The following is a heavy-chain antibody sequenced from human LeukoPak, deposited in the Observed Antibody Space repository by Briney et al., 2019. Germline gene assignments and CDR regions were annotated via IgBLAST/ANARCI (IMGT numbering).Heavy chain of an antibody. J-gene: IGHJ4*02. CDR3: ARGAMGPRTSFDY. D-gene: IGHD2-2*01. CDR2: INHSGST. V-gene: IGHV4-34*01. CDR1: GGSFSGYY. Sequence: SETLSPTCAVYGGSFSGYYWSWIRQPPGKGLEWIGEINHSGSTNYNPSLKSRVTISVDTSKNQFSLKLSSVTAADTAVYYCARGAMGPRTSFDYWGQGTLVTVSS.